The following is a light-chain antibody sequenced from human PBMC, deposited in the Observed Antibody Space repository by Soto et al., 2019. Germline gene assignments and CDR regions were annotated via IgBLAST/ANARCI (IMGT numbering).Light chain of an antibody. CDR1: QSISSW. V-gene: IGKV1-5*03. CDR2: KAS. CDR3: QQYNSYWT. J-gene: IGKJ1*01. Sequence: DIQLTQSPSTLSASVGDRVTITCRASQSISSWLDWYQQKPGKAPKLLIYKASSLESGVPSRFSGSGSGTEFTLPISSLQPDDFATYYCQQYNSYWTFGQGTKVEIK.